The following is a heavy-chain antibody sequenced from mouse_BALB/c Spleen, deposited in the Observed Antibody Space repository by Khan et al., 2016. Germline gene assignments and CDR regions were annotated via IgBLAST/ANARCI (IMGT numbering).Heavy chain of an antibody. CDR3: ARQYYSNHAMDY. Sequence: QIQLVQSGPELKKPGETVKISCKASGYTFTNYGMNWVKQAPGKGLKWMGWINTYTGEPTYADDFKGRFAFSLETSASTVYWQINNLKNEDMATYFCARQYYSNHAMDYWGQGTSVTVSS. CDR1: GYTFTNYG. V-gene: IGHV9-1*02. J-gene: IGHJ4*01. CDR2: INTYTGEP. D-gene: IGHD2-5*01.